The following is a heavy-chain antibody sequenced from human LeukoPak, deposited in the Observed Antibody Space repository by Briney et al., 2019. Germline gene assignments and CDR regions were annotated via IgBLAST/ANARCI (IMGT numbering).Heavy chain of an antibody. J-gene: IGHJ5*02. CDR2: ISYDGSNK. V-gene: IGHV3-30*18. CDR1: GFTFSSYS. D-gene: IGHD2-2*01. Sequence: GGSLRLSCAASGFTFSSYSMHWVRQAPGKGLEWVAVISYDGSNKYYADSVKGRFTISRGNSKNTLYLQMNSLGAEDTAVYYCAKGPYQLLINNWFDPWGQGTLVTVSS. CDR3: AKGPYQLLINNWFDP.